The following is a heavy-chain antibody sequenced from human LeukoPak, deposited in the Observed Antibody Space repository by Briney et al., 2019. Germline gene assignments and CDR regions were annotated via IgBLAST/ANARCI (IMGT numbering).Heavy chain of an antibody. CDR2: IYYSGST. D-gene: IGHD3-22*01. V-gene: IGHV4-59*01. J-gene: IGHJ3*02. Sequence: SETLSLTCTVSGVTISSYYWSWIRQPPGKGLEWIGYIYYSGSTNYNPSLKSRVTISVDTSKNQFSLKLSSVTAADTAVYYCAREGWYYYDSSGENAFDIWGQGTMVTVSS. CDR1: GVTISSYY. CDR3: AREGWYYYDSSGENAFDI.